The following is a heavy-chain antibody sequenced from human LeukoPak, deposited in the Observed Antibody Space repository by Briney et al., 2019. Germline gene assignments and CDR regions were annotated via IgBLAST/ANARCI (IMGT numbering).Heavy chain of an antibody. CDR2: IYHSGST. J-gene: IGHJ3*02. CDR1: GGSISSGGYY. V-gene: IGHV4-30-2*01. D-gene: IGHD6-13*01. CDR3: ARDRGIAAPEAFDI. Sequence: PSETLSLTCTVSGGSISSGGYYWSWIRQPPEKGLEWIGYIYHSGSTYYNPSLKSRVTISVDRSKNQFSLKLSSVTAADTAVYYCARDRGIAAPEAFDIWGQGTMVTVSS.